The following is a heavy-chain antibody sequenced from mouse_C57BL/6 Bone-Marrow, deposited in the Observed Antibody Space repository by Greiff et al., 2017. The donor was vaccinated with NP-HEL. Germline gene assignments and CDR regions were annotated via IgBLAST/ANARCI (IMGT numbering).Heavy chain of an antibody. Sequence: QVQLQQPGAELVRPGSSVKLSCKASGYTFTSYWMHWVKQRPIQGLEWIGNIDPSDSETHYNQKFKDKATLTVDKSSSTAYMQLSSLTSEDSAVYYCASRGLLRYWYFDVWGTGTTVTVSS. CDR3: ASRGLLRYWYFDV. D-gene: IGHD1-1*01. CDR2: IDPSDSET. J-gene: IGHJ1*03. V-gene: IGHV1-52*01. CDR1: GYTFTSYW.